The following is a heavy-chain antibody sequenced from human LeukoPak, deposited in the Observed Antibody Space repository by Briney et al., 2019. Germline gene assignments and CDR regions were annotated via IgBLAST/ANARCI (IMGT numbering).Heavy chain of an antibody. Sequence: ASVKVSCKASGYTFTGYYMHWVRQAPGQGLEWMGWINPNSGGTNYAQKFQGRVTMTRDTSISTAYMELRSLRSDDTAVYYCASGYSYAIDAFDIWGQGTMVTVSS. CDR1: GYTFTGYY. CDR3: ASGYSYAIDAFDI. J-gene: IGHJ3*02. CDR2: INPNSGGT. D-gene: IGHD5-18*01. V-gene: IGHV1-2*02.